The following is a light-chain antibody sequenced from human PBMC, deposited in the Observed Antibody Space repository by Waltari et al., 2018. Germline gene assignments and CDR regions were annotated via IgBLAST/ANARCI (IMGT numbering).Light chain of an antibody. V-gene: IGKV3-11*01. CDR2: DTS. J-gene: IGKJ4*01. CDR3: QQGSVLPLT. CDR1: QSVFNY. Sequence: EIVLTQSPATLSLSAGERATLSCRARQSVFNYLAWYQQKPGQAPRLLIYDTSKRATGIPARFSGSGSGTDFTLTISNLEAEDFALYFCQQGSVLPLTFGGGTKVDIK.